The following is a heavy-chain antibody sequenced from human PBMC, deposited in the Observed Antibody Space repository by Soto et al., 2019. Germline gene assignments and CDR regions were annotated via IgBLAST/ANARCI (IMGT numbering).Heavy chain of an antibody. CDR1: GGTFSSYA. V-gene: IGHV1-69*04. D-gene: IGHD2-2*01. CDR2: IIPILGIA. J-gene: IGHJ4*02. Sequence: SVKVSSKASGGTFSSYAISWVRQAPGQGLEWMGRIIPILGIANYAQKFQGRVTITADKSTSTAYMELSSLRSEDTAVYYCARATCSSTSCYGYYFDYWGQGTLVTVSS. CDR3: ARATCSSTSCYGYYFDY.